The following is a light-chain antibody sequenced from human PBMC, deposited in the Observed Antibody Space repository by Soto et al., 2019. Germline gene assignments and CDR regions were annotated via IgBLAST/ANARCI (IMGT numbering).Light chain of an antibody. V-gene: IGLV2-14*03. Sequence: QSVLTQPASVSGSPGQSITISCTGTSSDVGGYNYVSWYQHHPGKAPKLMIYDVSNRPSGVSNRFSGSKSGNTASLTISGLQAEDEADYYCSSYTSSRTDVFGTGTKSPS. CDR3: SSYTSSRTDV. CDR1: SSDVGGYNY. J-gene: IGLJ1*01. CDR2: DVS.